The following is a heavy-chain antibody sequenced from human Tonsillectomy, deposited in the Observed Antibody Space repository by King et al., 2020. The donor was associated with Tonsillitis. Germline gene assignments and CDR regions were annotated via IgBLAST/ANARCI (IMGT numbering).Heavy chain of an antibody. J-gene: IGHJ3*02. Sequence: QLQESGSGLVKPSQTLSLTCAVSGGSISSGGYSWTWIRQPPGKGLEWIGYIYHSGSTYYNPSLKSRVTISLDRSKNQFSLKLNSVTAADTAVYFCAREGHDTSGPNAFDIWGQGTVVTVSS. CDR1: GGSISSGGYS. CDR3: AREGHDTSGPNAFDI. V-gene: IGHV4-30-2*01. D-gene: IGHD3-22*01. CDR2: IYHSGST.